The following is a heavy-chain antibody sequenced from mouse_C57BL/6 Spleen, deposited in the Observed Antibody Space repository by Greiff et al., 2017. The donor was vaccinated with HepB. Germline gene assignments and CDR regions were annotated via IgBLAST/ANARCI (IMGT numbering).Heavy chain of an antibody. CDR2: ISDGGSYT. Sequence: EVQLVESGGGLVKPGGSLKLSCAASGFTFSSYAMSWVRQTPEKRLEWVATISDGGSYTYYPDNVKGRFTISRDNAKNNLYLQMSHLKSEDTAMYYCARGEGYDYPSYAMDYWGQGTSVTVSS. CDR1: GFTFSSYA. CDR3: ARGEGYDYPSYAMDY. J-gene: IGHJ4*01. D-gene: IGHD2-4*01. V-gene: IGHV5-4*01.